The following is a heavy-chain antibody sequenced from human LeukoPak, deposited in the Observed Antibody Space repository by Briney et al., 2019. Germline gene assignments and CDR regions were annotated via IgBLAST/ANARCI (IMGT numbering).Heavy chain of an antibody. V-gene: IGHV3-30*04. J-gene: IGHJ4*02. CDR3: ARGVRIAVAGNIDY. D-gene: IGHD6-19*01. CDR1: GFTFRSYA. Sequence: GRSLRLSCAASGFTFRSYAMHWVRQAPGKGLEWEAAISYDGSNKKYADSVKGRFTISRDNSKNTLYLQMNSLRAEDTAVYYCARGVRIAVAGNIDYWGQGTLVTVSS. CDR2: ISYDGSNK.